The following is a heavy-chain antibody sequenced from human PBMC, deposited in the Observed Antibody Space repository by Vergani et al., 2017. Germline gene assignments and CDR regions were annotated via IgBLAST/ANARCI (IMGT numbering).Heavy chain of an antibody. CDR3: ASNSLIVVLPAAIDYYYYRDV. J-gene: IGHJ6*03. Sequence: QVQLVQSGAEVMKPGASVKVSCKASGYTFTGYYLHWVRQAPGQGLEWMGWINPNSGGTNYAQKFQGRVTMTRDTSISTAYMDLSRLRSDDTAVYYCASNSLIVVLPAAIDYYYYRDVWGKGTTVTVSS. D-gene: IGHD2-2*01. CDR2: INPNSGGT. CDR1: GYTFTGYY. V-gene: IGHV1-2*02.